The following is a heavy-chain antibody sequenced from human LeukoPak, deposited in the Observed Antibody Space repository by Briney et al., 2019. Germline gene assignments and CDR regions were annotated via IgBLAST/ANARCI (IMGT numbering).Heavy chain of an antibody. CDR3: ARDRAAMARTIDP. V-gene: IGHV4-61*02. CDR1: GGSISSGSYY. D-gene: IGHD5-18*01. Sequence: SETLSLTCTVSGGSISSGSYYWSWIRQPAGKGLEWIGRIYTSGSTNYNPSLKSRVTISVDTSKNQFSLKLSSVTAADTAVYYCARDRAAMARTIDPWGQGTLVTVSS. CDR2: IYTSGST. J-gene: IGHJ5*02.